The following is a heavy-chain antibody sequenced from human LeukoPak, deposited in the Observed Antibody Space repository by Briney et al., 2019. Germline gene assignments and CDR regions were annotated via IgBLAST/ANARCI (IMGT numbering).Heavy chain of an antibody. J-gene: IGHJ4*02. CDR3: ARDLNYVTLGYDILADVGYYFDY. D-gene: IGHD3-9*01. Sequence: ASVKVSCKASGYTFTMYGISWVRQAPGQGLQWLGWISPHNGNTKYAQDLQGRASMTTDTSTSTAYLELRSLRSDDTAIYYCARDLNYVTLGYDILADVGYYFDYWGQGSLVTVSS. CDR1: GYTFTMYG. CDR2: ISPHNGNT. V-gene: IGHV1-18*01.